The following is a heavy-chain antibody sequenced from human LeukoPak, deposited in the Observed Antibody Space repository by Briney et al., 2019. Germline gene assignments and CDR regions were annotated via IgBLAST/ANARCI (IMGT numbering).Heavy chain of an antibody. CDR1: GDSIIGSY. Sequence: PSETLSLTCTVSGDSIIGSYWSWIRQAPGKGLEWIGYIYYTVDTNHNPSLKSRVTISIDISKKQFSLRLTSATAADTAVYYCARSRYYDSSGYNPSYYFDSWGKGILVTVSS. D-gene: IGHD3-22*01. CDR3: ARSRYYDSSGYNPSYYFDS. J-gene: IGHJ4*02. V-gene: IGHV4-59*01. CDR2: IYYTVDT.